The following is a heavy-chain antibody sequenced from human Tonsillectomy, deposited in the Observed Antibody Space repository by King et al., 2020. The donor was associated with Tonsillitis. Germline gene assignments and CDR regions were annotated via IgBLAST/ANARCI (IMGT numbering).Heavy chain of an antibody. CDR3: VSEEGYHDAA. Sequence: VQLVESGGGLVKPGGSLRLSCAASGFIFSKYSMNWVRQAPGKGLEWVSSISSSSTYIYYADSVKGRFTISRDNPKNSLYLQMNGLRAEDTAVYYCVSEEGYHDAAWGQGTLVTVSS. D-gene: IGHD3-22*01. V-gene: IGHV3-21*01. CDR2: ISSSSTYI. CDR1: GFIFSKYS. J-gene: IGHJ5*02.